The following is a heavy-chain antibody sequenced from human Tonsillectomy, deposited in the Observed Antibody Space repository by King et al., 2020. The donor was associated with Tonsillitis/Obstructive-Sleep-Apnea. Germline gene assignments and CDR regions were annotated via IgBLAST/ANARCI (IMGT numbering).Heavy chain of an antibody. Sequence: VQLVQSGAEVKKPGSSVKVSCKASGGTFSSYAISWVRQAPGQGLEWMGGIIPIFGTANYAQKFQGRVTITADESTSTADMELSSLRSEDTAVYYCAGVPAAKNYSYYYMDVWGKGTTVTVSS. V-gene: IGHV1-69*01. J-gene: IGHJ6*03. CDR1: GGTFSSYA. CDR2: IIPIFGTA. D-gene: IGHD2-2*01. CDR3: AGVPAAKNYSYYYMDV.